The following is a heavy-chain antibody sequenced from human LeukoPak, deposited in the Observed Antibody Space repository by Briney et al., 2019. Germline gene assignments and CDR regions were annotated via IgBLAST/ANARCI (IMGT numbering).Heavy chain of an antibody. D-gene: IGHD6-13*01. J-gene: IGHJ3*02. CDR2: IETKVSGGTA. CDR1: GFTFCGYG. CDR3: SRQQLKAFDI. V-gene: IGHV3-49*04. Sequence: LRLFCSASGFTFCGYGVNWVRPAPGKGPEWVGFIETKVSGGTAEYAASVKGRFTISRDDSRAIAYMQMNNLKTEDTAVYYCSRQQLKAFDIWGQGTMVTVSP.